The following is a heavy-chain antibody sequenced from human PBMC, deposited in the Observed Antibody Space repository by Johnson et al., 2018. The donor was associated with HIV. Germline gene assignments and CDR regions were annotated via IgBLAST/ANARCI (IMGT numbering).Heavy chain of an antibody. D-gene: IGHD3-10*01. V-gene: IGHV3-73*01. J-gene: IGHJ3*02. CDR2: IRSKPYSYAT. CDR3: ASEVRGVLDI. Sequence: VQLVESGGGLVQPGGSLRLSCAASGFTFSTYWVHWVRQVPGEGLEWVGRIRSKPYSYATAYAASVTGRFTISRDDSKNTVYLQMNSLRVEDTAVYYCASEVRGVLDIWGQGTMVTVSS. CDR1: GFTFSTYW.